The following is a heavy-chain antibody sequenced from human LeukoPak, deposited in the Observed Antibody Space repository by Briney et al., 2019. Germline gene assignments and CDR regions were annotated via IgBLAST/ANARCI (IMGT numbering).Heavy chain of an antibody. CDR3: AREEYSSSWEVFYYMDV. J-gene: IGHJ6*03. V-gene: IGHV3-74*01. Sequence: PGGSLRLSCAASGFTFSSYWMHWVRQAPGKGLVWVSRINTDGSSTSHADSVKGRFTISGDNAKNTLYLQMNSLRAEDTAVYYCAREEYSSSWEVFYYMDVWGKGTTVTVSS. D-gene: IGHD6-13*01. CDR2: INTDGSST. CDR1: GFTFSSYW.